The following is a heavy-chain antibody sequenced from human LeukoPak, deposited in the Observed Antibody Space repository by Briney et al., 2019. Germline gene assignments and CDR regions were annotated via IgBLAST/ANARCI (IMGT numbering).Heavy chain of an antibody. V-gene: IGHV5-51*01. CDR2: INPADSDT. J-gene: IGHJ6*02. Sequence: GESLEISLKGYRYSFTSYWIGWVRQVPGKGLEWMGIINPADSDTRYSPSFQGQVTISTDKSISTAYLQWSSLKASDTAMYYCARLGDYGMDVWGQGTTVAVSS. CDR1: RYSFTSYW. CDR3: ARLGDYGMDV.